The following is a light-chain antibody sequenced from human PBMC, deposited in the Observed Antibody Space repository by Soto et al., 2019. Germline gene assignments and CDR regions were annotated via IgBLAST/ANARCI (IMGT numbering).Light chain of an antibody. CDR2: EAS. CDR3: QQYATSPLT. CDR1: QDISNS. J-gene: IGKJ4*01. Sequence: DIQMTQSPSSLSTSVGERVTITCQASQDISNSLNWYQQKPGKAPNLLIYEASKLQTGVPSRFSGGGSGTHFTFTISRLEPEDFALYYCQQYATSPLTFGGGTKVDIK. V-gene: IGKV1-33*01.